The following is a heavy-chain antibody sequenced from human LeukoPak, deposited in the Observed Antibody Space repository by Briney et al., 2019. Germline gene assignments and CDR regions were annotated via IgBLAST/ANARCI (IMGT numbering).Heavy chain of an antibody. CDR3: ARGHRYYYGSGSYSIDY. Sequence: GASVKVSCKASVYTFASYDIHWVRQATGQGLEWMGWMNPNSGNTGYAQKFQGRVTMTRNTSISTAYMELSSLRSEDTAVYYCARGHRYYYGSGSYSIDYWGQGTLVTVSS. J-gene: IGHJ4*02. CDR2: MNPNSGNT. CDR1: VYTFASYD. V-gene: IGHV1-8*01. D-gene: IGHD3-10*01.